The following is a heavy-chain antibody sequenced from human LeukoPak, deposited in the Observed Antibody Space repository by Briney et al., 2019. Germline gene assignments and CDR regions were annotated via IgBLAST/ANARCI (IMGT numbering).Heavy chain of an antibody. V-gene: IGHV3-23*01. CDR1: GFTFSSYA. CDR3: ARXHAPAXRXXMDX. Sequence: PGGSLRLSCAASGFTFSSYAMSWVRQAPGKGLEWVSAISGSGGSTYYADSVKGRFTISRDNAENTLFLQMNSLRPEDTAVYYCARXHAPAXRXXMDXWGXXTXXXVSS. CDR2: ISGSGGST. J-gene: IGHJ6*02.